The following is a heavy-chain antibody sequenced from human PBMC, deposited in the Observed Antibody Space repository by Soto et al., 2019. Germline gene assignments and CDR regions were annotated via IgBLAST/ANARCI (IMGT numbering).Heavy chain of an antibody. Sequence: ASVKVSCKASGYTFTSYGISWVRQAPGQGLEWMGWISAYNGNTNYAQKLQGRVTMTTDTSTSTAYMELRSLRSDDTAVYYCARGGSYGDYGLYYYYCGMDGWGQGTTVTVSS. D-gene: IGHD4-17*01. CDR3: ARGGSYGDYGLYYYYCGMDG. V-gene: IGHV1-18*01. CDR2: ISAYNGNT. J-gene: IGHJ6*02. CDR1: GYTFTSYG.